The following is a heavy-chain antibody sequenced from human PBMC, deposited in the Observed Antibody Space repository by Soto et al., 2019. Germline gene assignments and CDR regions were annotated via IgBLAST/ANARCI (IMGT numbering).Heavy chain of an antibody. J-gene: IGHJ4*02. V-gene: IGHV4-31*03. CDR2: IYYSGST. D-gene: IGHD2-15*01. CDR3: AGTYCSGGSCYFRY. CDR1: GGSISSGGYY. Sequence: SETLSLTCTVSGGSISSGGYYWSWIRQHPGKGLEWIGYIYYSGSTYYNPSLKSRVTISVDTSKNQFSLKLSSVTAADTAVYNCAGTYCSGGSCYFRYWGQGTLVPVSA.